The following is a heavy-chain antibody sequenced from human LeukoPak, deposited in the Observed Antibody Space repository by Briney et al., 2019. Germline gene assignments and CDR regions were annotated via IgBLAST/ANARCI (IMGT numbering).Heavy chain of an antibody. CDR3: ATIGYCTRTTCPFNYYYYYMDV. J-gene: IGHJ6*03. CDR2: IYYSGNT. Sequence: SETLSLTCSVSGGSIGTSTYYWGWIRQPPGKGLGWIGSIYYSGNTYYNPSLKSRITISVDTSKNQFSLKLSSVTAADTAVYYCATIGYCTRTTCPFNYYYYYMDVWGKGTTVTVSS. CDR1: GGSIGTSTYY. V-gene: IGHV4-39*01. D-gene: IGHD2-2*01.